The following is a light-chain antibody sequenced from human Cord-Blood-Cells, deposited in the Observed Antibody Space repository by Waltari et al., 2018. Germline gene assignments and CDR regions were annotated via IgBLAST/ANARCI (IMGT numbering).Light chain of an antibody. Sequence: DIQMTQSPSSLSASVGDRVTITCRASQSISSYLNWYQQKPGKAPKLLIYAASSLQSGVPSRFSGSGSGTDFTLIISSLQPEDFATHYCQQSYSTPITFGQGTRLEIK. CDR1: QSISSY. CDR2: AAS. CDR3: QQSYSTPIT. V-gene: IGKV1-39*01. J-gene: IGKJ5*01.